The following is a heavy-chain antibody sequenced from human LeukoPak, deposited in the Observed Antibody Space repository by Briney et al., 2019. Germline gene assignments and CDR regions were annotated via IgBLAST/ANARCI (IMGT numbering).Heavy chain of an antibody. J-gene: IGHJ4*02. D-gene: IGHD2-15*01. CDR1: GYTFTSYG. CDR2: ISAYNGNT. Sequence: ASVKVSCKASGYTFTSYGISWVRQAPGQGLEWMGWISAYNGNTNYAQKLQGRVTMTTDTSTSTAYMELRSLRSEDTAVYYCAKKRGYCSGGSCYSTDYWGQGTLVTVSS. V-gene: IGHV1-18*01. CDR3: AKKRGYCSGGSCYSTDY.